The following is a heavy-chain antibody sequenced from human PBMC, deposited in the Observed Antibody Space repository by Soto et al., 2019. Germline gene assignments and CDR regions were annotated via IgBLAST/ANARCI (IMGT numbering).Heavy chain of an antibody. J-gene: IGHJ6*02. D-gene: IGHD1-26*01. CDR2: ISFDGTNT. Sequence: QVKLVESGGGVVQPGKSLSLSCEASGFTFETYAMHWVRQAPGKGLEWVAVISFDGTNTYYADSVKGRFTFSRDNSKSSLYLQLNSLRPEDTAVYYCARDHLYCTDVHWLRGYYGMDVWGQGTTVTVSS. V-gene: IGHV3-30-3*01. CDR3: ARDHLYCTDVHWLRGYYGMDV. CDR1: GFTFETYA.